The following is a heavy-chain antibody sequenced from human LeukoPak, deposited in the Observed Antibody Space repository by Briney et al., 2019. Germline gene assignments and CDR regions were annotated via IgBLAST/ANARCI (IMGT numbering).Heavy chain of an antibody. Sequence: ASVKVSCKASGYTFTAYYMHWVRQAPGQRLEWMGWINPKSGGTEYAQKFQGRVTMTRDTSISTAYMELNRLRSDDTAVYYCAPSSSDSGTYYFDYWGQGTLVTVSS. CDR1: GYTFTAYY. V-gene: IGHV1-2*02. J-gene: IGHJ4*02. CDR2: INPKSGGT. CDR3: APSSSDSGTYYFDY. D-gene: IGHD3-10*01.